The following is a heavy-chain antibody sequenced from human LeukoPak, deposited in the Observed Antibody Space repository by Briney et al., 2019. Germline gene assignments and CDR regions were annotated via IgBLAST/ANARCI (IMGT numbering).Heavy chain of an antibody. D-gene: IGHD3-10*01. V-gene: IGHV3-30*04. Sequence: PGGSLRLSCAASGFTFSSYAMHWVRQAPGKGLEWVAVISYDGSNKYYADSVKGRFTISRDNSKNTLYLQMNSLRAEDTAVYYCARDENLWFGELLGGWFDPWGQGTLVTVSS. CDR1: GFTFSSYA. CDR2: ISYDGSNK. CDR3: ARDENLWFGELLGGWFDP. J-gene: IGHJ5*02.